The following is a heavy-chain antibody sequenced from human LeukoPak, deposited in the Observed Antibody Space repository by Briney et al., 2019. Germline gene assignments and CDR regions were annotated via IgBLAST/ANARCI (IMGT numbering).Heavy chain of an antibody. CDR2: INPSGGST. V-gene: IGHV1-46*01. Sequence: GASVKVSCKASGGTFTSYYMHWVRQAPGQGLEWMGIINPSGGSTSYAQKFQGRVTMTRDMSTSTVYMELSSLRSEDTAVYYCASLTPLNVDTAMVTGIEYFDLWGRGTLVTVSS. CDR3: ASLTPLNVDTAMVTGIEYFDL. CDR1: GGTFTSYY. D-gene: IGHD5-18*01. J-gene: IGHJ2*01.